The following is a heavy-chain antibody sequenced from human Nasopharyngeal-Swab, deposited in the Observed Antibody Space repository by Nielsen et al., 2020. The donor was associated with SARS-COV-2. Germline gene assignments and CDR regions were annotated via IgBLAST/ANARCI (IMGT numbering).Heavy chain of an antibody. CDR3: ARHDVPSYYYDGSSTRGAFDI. CDR2: IYYSGST. V-gene: IGHV4-39*01. Sequence: SETLSLTCTVSGGSISSSSYYWGWIRQPPGKGLEWIGSIYYSGSTYYNPSLKSRVTIYVDTSKNQFSLKLSSVTAADTAVYYCARHDVPSYYYDGSSTRGAFDIWGQGTMVTVSS. CDR1: GGSISSSSYY. D-gene: IGHD3-22*01. J-gene: IGHJ3*02.